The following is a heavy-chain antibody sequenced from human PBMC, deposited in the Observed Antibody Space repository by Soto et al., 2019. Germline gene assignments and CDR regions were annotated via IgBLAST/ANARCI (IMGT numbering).Heavy chain of an antibody. V-gene: IGHV1-8*01. Sequence: ASVKVSCKASGYTFTSYDINWVRQATGQGLEWMGWMNPNSGNTGYAQKFQGRVTMTRNTSISTAYMELSSLRSEDTAVYYCILGYCSSTSCYSDYYYHGMDVWGQGTTVTVSS. CDR3: ILGYCSSTSCYSDYYYHGMDV. CDR2: MNPNSGNT. D-gene: IGHD2-2*02. J-gene: IGHJ6*02. CDR1: GYTFTSYD.